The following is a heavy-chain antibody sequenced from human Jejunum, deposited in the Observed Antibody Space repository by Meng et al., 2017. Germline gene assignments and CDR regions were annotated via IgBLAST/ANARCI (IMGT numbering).Heavy chain of an antibody. CDR1: GASTSPSNW. V-gene: IGHV4-4*02. J-gene: IGHJ4*02. CDR2: VYHSGST. D-gene: IGHD2-15*01. CDR3: ARGTIERYFDY. Sequence: SETLSLTCAVSGASTSPSNWWTWVLQAPGKGLEWIGEVYHSGSTYYNPSLKSRVTISVDNSNNQFSPQLRSLTAADTAVYYCARGTIERYFDYWGPGTLVTVSS.